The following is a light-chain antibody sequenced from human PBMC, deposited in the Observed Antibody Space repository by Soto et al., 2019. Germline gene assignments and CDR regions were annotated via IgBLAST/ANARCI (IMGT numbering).Light chain of an antibody. V-gene: IGLV2-14*01. CDR3: SSYTSASTPLV. CDR1: GSDVGGYNY. CDR2: DVS. Sequence: QSVLTQPASVSGSPGQSITISCTGTGSDVGGYNYVSWYQQHPGKAPKVMIYDVSNRPSGVSNRFSGSKSGNTASLTISGLQAEDEADYYCSSYTSASTPLVFGGGTQLTVL. J-gene: IGLJ2*01.